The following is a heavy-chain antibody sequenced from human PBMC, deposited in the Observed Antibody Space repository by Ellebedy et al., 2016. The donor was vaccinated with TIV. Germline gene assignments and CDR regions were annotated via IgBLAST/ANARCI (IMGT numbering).Heavy chain of an antibody. CDR1: GYTFTSYD. CDR2: MNPNRGIT. CDR3: ARASWGGFDV. V-gene: IGHV1-8*01. J-gene: IGHJ3*01. D-gene: IGHD3-10*01. Sequence: ASVKVSCKASGYTFTSYDVNWVRQATGQGLEWVGWMNPNRGITGYAQKFQGRVTTTRNISIRTAYMELTSLKSDDTAVYYCARASWGGFDVWGQGTMVTVSS.